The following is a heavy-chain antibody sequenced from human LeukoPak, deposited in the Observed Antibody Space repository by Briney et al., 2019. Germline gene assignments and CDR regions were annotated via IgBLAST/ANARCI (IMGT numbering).Heavy chain of an antibody. CDR2: INHSGST. Sequence: SETLSLTCAVYGGSFSGYYWSWIRQPPGKGLEWIGEINHSGSTNYNPSLKSRVTIPVDTSKNQFSLKLSSVTAADTAVYYCARGAHTRSTMVRGVIDYWGQGTLVTVSS. V-gene: IGHV4-34*01. CDR1: GGSFSGYY. J-gene: IGHJ4*02. CDR3: ARGAHTRSTMVRGVIDY. D-gene: IGHD3-10*01.